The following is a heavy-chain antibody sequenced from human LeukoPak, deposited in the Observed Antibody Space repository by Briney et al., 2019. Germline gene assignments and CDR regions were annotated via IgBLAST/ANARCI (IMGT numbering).Heavy chain of an antibody. D-gene: IGHD3-22*01. CDR3: ARGDGGYYSDWFDP. CDR1: GFTFGSYA. CDR2: ISYDGSNK. V-gene: IGHV3-30*04. Sequence: PGGSLRLSCAASGFTFGSYAMHWVRQAPGKGLEWVAVISYDGSNKYYADSVKGRFTISRDNSKNTLYLQMNSLRAEDTAVYYCARGDGGYYSDWFDPWGQGTLVTVSS. J-gene: IGHJ5*02.